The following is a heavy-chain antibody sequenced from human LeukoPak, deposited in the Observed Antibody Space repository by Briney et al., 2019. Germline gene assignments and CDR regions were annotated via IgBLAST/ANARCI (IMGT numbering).Heavy chain of an antibody. Sequence: PSETLSLTCTVSGGSISSYYWSWIRQPPGKGLEWIGYIYYSGSTNYNPSLKSRVTISVDTSKNQFSLKLSSVTAADTAVYYCARWITAAFDYWGQGTLVTVSS. CDR2: IYYSGST. D-gene: IGHD1-20*01. V-gene: IGHV4-59*08. CDR3: ARWITAAFDY. CDR1: GGSISSYY. J-gene: IGHJ4*02.